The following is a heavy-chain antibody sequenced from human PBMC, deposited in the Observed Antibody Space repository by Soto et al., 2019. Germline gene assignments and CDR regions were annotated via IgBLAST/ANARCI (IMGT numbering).Heavy chain of an antibody. CDR3: AKEGPITNWYFDY. D-gene: IGHD1-1*01. J-gene: IGHJ4*02. Sequence: QVELVESGGGVVQPGRSLRLSCAASGFTFSSYGMHWVRQAPGKGLDWVAVISYDGNLAYYADSVKGRFTISRDNSKNTLYLQMNSLRTEDTAIYYCAKEGPITNWYFDYWGQGTLVTVSS. CDR2: ISYDGNLA. V-gene: IGHV3-30*18. CDR1: GFTFSSYG.